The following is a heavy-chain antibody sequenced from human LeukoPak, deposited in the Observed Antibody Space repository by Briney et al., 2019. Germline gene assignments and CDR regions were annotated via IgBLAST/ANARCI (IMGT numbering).Heavy chain of an antibody. CDR2: ISGSGGST. CDR3: ARGTHDLHYFDY. CDR1: GFTVSSNY. D-gene: IGHD3-3*01. J-gene: IGHJ4*02. V-gene: IGHV3-53*01. Sequence: PGGSLRLSCAASGFTVSSNYMSWVRQAPGKGLEWVSAISGSGGSTYYADSVKGRFTISRDNSKNTLYLQMNSLRAEDTAVYYCARGTHDLHYFDYWGQETLVTVSS.